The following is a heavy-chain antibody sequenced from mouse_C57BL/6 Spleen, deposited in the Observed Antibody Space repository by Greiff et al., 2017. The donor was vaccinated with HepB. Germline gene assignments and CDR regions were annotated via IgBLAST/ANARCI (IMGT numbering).Heavy chain of an antibody. CDR1: GFTFSSYA. Sequence: EVKLVESGAGLVKPGGSLKLSCAASGFTFSSYAMSWVRQTPEKRLEWVAYISSGGDYIYYADTVKGRFTISRDNARNTLYLQMSSLKSEDTAMYYCTRALTGTFDYWGQGTTLTVSS. CDR3: TRALTGTFDY. CDR2: ISSGGDYI. J-gene: IGHJ2*01. V-gene: IGHV5-9-1*02. D-gene: IGHD4-1*01.